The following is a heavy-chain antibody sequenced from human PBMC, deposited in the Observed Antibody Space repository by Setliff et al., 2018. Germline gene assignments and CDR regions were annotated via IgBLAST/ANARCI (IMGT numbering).Heavy chain of an antibody. CDR2: IKSYNGDT. D-gene: IGHD6-13*01. V-gene: IGHV1-18*01. CDR3: ARIGPSNWGIRGYNWLDP. CDR1: GYTFTNYG. Sequence: ASVKVSCKASGYTFTNYGISWVRQAPGQGLEGMGYIKSYNGDTYFARNLQGRLSMTTDASSSTAYMELSSLRSEDTAMYYCARIGPSNWGIRGYNWLDPWGQGTLVTVSS. J-gene: IGHJ5*02.